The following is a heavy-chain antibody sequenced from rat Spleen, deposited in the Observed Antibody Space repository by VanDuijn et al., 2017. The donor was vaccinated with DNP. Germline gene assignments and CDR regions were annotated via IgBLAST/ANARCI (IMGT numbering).Heavy chain of an antibody. CDR3: TRLGTGSLDY. V-gene: IGHV1-36*01. D-gene: IGHD5-1*01. CDR1: GYTFTDYW. J-gene: IGHJ2*01. Sequence: QVQLLQSGAALVKPGASVKMSCKASGYTFTDYWVSWVKQSHGKSLEWIGEIYPNSGATNFNEKFKGKATLTVDKSTSTAYMELSRLTSEDSAIYYCTRLGTGSLDYWGQGVMVTVSS. CDR2: IYPNSGAT.